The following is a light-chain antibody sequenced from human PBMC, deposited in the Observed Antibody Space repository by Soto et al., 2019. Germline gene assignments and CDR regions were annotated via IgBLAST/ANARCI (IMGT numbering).Light chain of an antibody. CDR1: QGISSY. CDR2: AAS. V-gene: IGKV1-8*01. J-gene: IGKJ2*01. Sequence: AIRMTQSPSSLSASTGDRVTITCRASQGISSYLAWYQQKPGKAPKLLIYAASTLQSGVPSRFSGSGSGTDFTLTISCLQSEDFATYYCLQDNNYPYTFGQGTKVDIK. CDR3: LQDNNYPYT.